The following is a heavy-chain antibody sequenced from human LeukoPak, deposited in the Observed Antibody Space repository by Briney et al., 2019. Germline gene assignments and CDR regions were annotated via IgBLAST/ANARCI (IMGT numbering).Heavy chain of an antibody. V-gene: IGHV4-59*01. Sequence: SETLSLTCTVSGASISSYYWSWIRQPPGKGLEWIGYIYYTGSTNHNPSLKSRVTISVDTSKNQFSLRLSSVTAADTAVYYCARDGTGTGYCGVGSCYVYWGQGTLVTVSS. CDR3: ARDGTGTGYCGVGSCYVY. CDR1: GASISSYY. D-gene: IGHD2-15*01. CDR2: IYYTGST. J-gene: IGHJ4*02.